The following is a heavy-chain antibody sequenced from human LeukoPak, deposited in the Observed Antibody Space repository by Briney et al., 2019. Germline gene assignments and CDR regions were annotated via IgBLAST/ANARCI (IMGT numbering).Heavy chain of an antibody. V-gene: IGHV1-69*13. CDR3: ARAGSGSSLFDY. CDR1: GATFISYA. CDR2: IIPIFGTA. D-gene: IGHD3-10*01. Sequence: SVKVSCKASGATFISYAMSWVRQAPGQGLEWMGGIIPIFGTANYAQKFQGRVTITADESTSTAYMELSSLRSEDTAVYYCARAGSGSSLFDYWGQGTLVTVSS. J-gene: IGHJ4*02.